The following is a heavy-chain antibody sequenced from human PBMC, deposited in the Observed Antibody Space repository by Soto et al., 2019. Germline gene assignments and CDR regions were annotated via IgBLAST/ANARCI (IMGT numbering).Heavy chain of an antibody. V-gene: IGHV4-59*01. J-gene: IGHJ4*02. CDR2: IYYSGST. CDR1: GGSISHYY. CDR3: ARGEYCSPSSCYLSAFDY. Sequence: SETLSLTCTVSGGSISHYYWNWIRQSPGKGLEWIGYIYYSGSTTYNPSLKSRLTMSVDTSKNQFSLNLNSVTAADTAVYYCARGEYCSPSSCYLSAFDYWGQGTLVTVSS. D-gene: IGHD2-15*01.